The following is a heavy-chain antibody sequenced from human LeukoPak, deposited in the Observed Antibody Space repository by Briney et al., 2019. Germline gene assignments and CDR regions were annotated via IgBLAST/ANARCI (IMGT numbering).Heavy chain of an antibody. Sequence: PSETLSLTCTVSGDSMSGYYWSWIRQPPGKGLEWIGYIYYSGSTNYNPSLKSRVTISVDTSKNQFSLKLSSVTAADTAVYYCARHSGVTLDVWGQGTTVTVSS. CDR1: GDSMSGYY. J-gene: IGHJ6*02. CDR3: ARHSGVTLDV. D-gene: IGHD3-10*01. CDR2: IYYSGST. V-gene: IGHV4-59*08.